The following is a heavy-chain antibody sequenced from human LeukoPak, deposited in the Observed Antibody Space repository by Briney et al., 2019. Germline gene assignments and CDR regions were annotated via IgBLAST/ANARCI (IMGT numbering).Heavy chain of an antibody. Sequence: GGSLRLSCAASGFTFSSYWMSWVRQAPGKGLEWVANIKEDGSEKYYVDSVKGRFTISRDNAKNSLYLQMNSLRAEDTAVYYCVRVSLDSSGYFWFGRLDPWGQGTLVTVSS. CDR2: IKEDGSEK. D-gene: IGHD3-22*01. V-gene: IGHV3-7*01. CDR3: VRVSLDSSGYFWFGRLDP. CDR1: GFTFSSYW. J-gene: IGHJ5*02.